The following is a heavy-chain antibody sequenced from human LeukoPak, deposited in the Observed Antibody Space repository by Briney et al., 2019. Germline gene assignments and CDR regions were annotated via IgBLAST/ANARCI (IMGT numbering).Heavy chain of an antibody. Sequence: ASVKVSCKASGGTFSSYAISWVRQAPGQGLEWMGGIIPIFGTANYAQKFQGRVTITADESTSTAYMELSSLRSEDTAVYYCARGPINYYGSGSLNYWGQGTLVTVSS. CDR3: ARGPINYYGSGSLNY. CDR1: GGTFSSYA. CDR2: IIPIFGTA. D-gene: IGHD3-10*01. V-gene: IGHV1-69*13. J-gene: IGHJ4*02.